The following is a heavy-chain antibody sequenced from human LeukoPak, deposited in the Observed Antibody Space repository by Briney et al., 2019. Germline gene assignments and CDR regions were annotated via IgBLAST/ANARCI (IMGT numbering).Heavy chain of an antibody. J-gene: IGHJ4*02. Sequence: TSETLSLTCAVYGGSFSGYYWSWIRQPPGKGLEWIGEINHSGSTNYNPSLKSRVTISVDTSNNQFSLKLSSVTAADTAVYYCARHRYSSGHDYWGQGTLVTVSS. D-gene: IGHD6-19*01. CDR3: ARHRYSSGHDY. CDR2: INHSGST. CDR1: GGSFSGYY. V-gene: IGHV4-34*01.